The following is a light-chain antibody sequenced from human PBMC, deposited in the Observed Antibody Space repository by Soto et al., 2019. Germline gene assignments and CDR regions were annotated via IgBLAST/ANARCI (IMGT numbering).Light chain of an antibody. V-gene: IGKV3-20*01. CDR3: QQLVSYPQ. CDR1: QSLSSGS. J-gene: IGKJ4*02. Sequence: EIVLTQSPGTLSLSPGERATLSCRASQSLSSGSLAWYQQKPGQAPRLLIFGASSRATGIPDRFRGSGSGTEFTLTIDSLQPEDFAIYYCQQLVSYPQFGGGTKVEI. CDR2: GAS.